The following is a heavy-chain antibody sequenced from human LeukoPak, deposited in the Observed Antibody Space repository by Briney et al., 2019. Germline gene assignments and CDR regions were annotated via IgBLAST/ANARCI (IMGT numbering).Heavy chain of an antibody. CDR1: GYTFTSYY. CDR3: ARARVEMATITGVDY. J-gene: IGHJ4*02. CDR2: INPSGGST. Sequence: ASVKVSCKASGYTFTSYYMHWVRQAPGQGLEWMGIINPSGGSTSYAQKFQGRVTMTRDTSTSTVYMELSSLRSEDTAVYYCARARVEMATITGVDYWGQGTLVTVSS. V-gene: IGHV1-46*01. D-gene: IGHD5-24*01.